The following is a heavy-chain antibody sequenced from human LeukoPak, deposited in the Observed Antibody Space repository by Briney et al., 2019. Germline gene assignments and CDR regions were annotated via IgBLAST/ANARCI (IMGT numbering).Heavy chain of an antibody. CDR1: GYTFTGYY. CDR3: ARDTVVMSTPYYYYYGLDV. V-gene: IGHV1-2*02. J-gene: IGHJ6*02. D-gene: IGHD4-23*01. Sequence: ASVKVSRKASGYTFTGYYIHWVRQAPGQGLEWMGWINPDSGGTNSAQNFQGRVTMTRDTSVSTAYMELNRLRSDDTAVYYCARDTVVMSTPYYYYYGLDVWGQGTTATVSS. CDR2: INPDSGGT.